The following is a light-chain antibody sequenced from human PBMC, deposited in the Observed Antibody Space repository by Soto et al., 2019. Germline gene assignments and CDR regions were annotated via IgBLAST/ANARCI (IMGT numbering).Light chain of an antibody. CDR1: QSIHTS. CDR3: QQYIYWPYT. J-gene: IGKJ2*01. CDR2: DST. V-gene: IGKV3-11*01. Sequence: VLTQSPATLSLSPGERATLSCRASQSIHTSLAWYQQKSGKPPRLVIYDSTLRANGVPDRFGGSRSGTEFTLTINSLEPEDFAVYYCQQYIYWPYTFGQGTKVDIK.